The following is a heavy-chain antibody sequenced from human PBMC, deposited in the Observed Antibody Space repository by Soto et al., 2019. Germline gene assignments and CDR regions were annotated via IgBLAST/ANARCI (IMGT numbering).Heavy chain of an antibody. V-gene: IGHV1-24*01. CDR1: GYTLTELS. CDR3: ATDPITMVRGVIKSVDGLVN. D-gene: IGHD3-10*01. J-gene: IGHJ4*02. Sequence: ASVKVSCKVSGYTLTELSMHWVRQAPGKGLEWMGGFDPEDGETIYAQKFQGRVTMTEDTSTDTAYMELSSLRSEDTAVYYCATDPITMVRGVIKSVDGLVNWGQGTLVTVSS. CDR2: FDPEDGET.